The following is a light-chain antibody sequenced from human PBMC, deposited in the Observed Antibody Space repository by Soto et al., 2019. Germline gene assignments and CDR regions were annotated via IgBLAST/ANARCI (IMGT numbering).Light chain of an antibody. V-gene: IGLV2-23*01. CDR2: KGT. Sequence: QSALAQPASVSGSPGQSITISCTGTSDDVGAYNSVSWYQQLPHKAPQVIFYKGTQRPSGVSSRFSGSTSGNAASLTISGLQADDEADYFCCSSAPESTYVFGTGTKLTVL. CDR3: CSSAPESTYV. CDR1: SDDVGAYNS. J-gene: IGLJ1*01.